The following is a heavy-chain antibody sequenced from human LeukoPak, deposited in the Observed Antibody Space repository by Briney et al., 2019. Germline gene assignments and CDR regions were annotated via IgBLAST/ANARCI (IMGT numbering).Heavy chain of an antibody. CDR3: ARGADYDSSGYWFDY. CDR1: GYTFTSYG. CDR2: ISAYNGNT. D-gene: IGHD3-22*01. J-gene: IGHJ4*02. V-gene: IGHV1-18*01. Sequence: ASVKVSCKASGYTFTSYGISWVLQAPGQGLEWMGWISAYNGNTNYAQKLQGRVTMTTDTSTSTAYMELRSLRSDDTAVYCCARGADYDSSGYWFDYWGQGTLVTVSS.